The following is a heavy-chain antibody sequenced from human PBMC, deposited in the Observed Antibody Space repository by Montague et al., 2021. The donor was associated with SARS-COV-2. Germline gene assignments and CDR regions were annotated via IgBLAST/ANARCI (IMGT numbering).Heavy chain of an antibody. V-gene: IGHV4-4*02. CDR2: IYHSGST. CDR1: GHSIWSSDW. Sequence: SETLSLTCTVSGHSIWSSDWWTWVRQPPGKGLEWIGEIYHSGSTTYNPSLKSRVTISVDKSNNKFSLTLTSLTAADTAVYYCARAQKTISGMLIPPYYFDFWGQGTLVTVSS. J-gene: IGHJ4*02. D-gene: IGHD3-3*01. CDR3: ARAQKTISGMLIPPYYFDF.